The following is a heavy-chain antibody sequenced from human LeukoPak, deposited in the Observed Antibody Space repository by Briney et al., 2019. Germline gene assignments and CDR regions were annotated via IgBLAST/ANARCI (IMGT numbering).Heavy chain of an antibody. J-gene: IGHJ4*02. CDR3: AKPQVNIVVVTAILD. CDR1: GFTFSDYY. D-gene: IGHD2-21*02. V-gene: IGHV3-11*01. CDR2: ISSSGSTI. Sequence: GGSLRLSCAASGFTFSDYYMSWIRQAPGKGLEWVSYISSSGSTIYYADSVKGRFTISRDNAKNTLYLQMNSLRAEDTAVYYCAKPQVNIVVVTAILDWGQGTLVTVSS.